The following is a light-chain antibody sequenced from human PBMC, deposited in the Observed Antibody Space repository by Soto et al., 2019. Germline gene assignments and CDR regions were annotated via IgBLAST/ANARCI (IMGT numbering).Light chain of an antibody. Sequence: DIQMTQSPSTLSASVGDRVTITCRARQSISSWLAWYQQKPGKAPKLLIYKASSLESGVPSRFSGSGSGTEFTLTISSLQPDDFATYYCQQYNSYPYIFGQGTKLEIK. J-gene: IGKJ2*01. CDR1: QSISSW. CDR2: KAS. CDR3: QQYNSYPYI. V-gene: IGKV1-5*03.